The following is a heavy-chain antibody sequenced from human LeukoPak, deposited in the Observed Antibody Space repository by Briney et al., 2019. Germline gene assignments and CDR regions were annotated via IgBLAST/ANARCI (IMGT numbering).Heavy chain of an antibody. CDR3: ARDTPNTIFGVVTAFDY. V-gene: IGHV1-46*01. CDR2: INPSGGST. Sequence: ASVKVSCKASGYTFTSYYMHWVRQAPGQGLEWMGIINPSGGSTSYAHKFQDRVTMTRDMSTRTVYMELSSLRSEDTAVYYFARDTPNTIFGVVTAFDYSGQGTLVTVSS. J-gene: IGHJ4*02. D-gene: IGHD3-3*01. CDR1: GYTFTSYY.